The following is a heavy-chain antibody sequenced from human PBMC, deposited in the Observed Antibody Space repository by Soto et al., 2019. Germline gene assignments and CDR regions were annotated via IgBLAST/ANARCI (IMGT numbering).Heavy chain of an antibody. V-gene: IGHV1-3*01. CDR3: ARDQDYDYGWGSTCGMDV. J-gene: IGHJ6*02. CDR1: GYTFTSYA. Sequence: ASVKVSCKASGYTFTSYAMHWVRQAPGQRLEWMGWINAGNGNTKYSQKFQGRVTITRDTSASTAYMELSSLRSEDTAVYYCARDQDYDYGWGSTCGMDVWGQGTTVTVSS. CDR2: INAGNGNT. D-gene: IGHD3-16*01.